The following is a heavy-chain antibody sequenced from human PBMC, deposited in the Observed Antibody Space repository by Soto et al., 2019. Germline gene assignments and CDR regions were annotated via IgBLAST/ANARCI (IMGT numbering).Heavy chain of an antibody. Sequence: QVQLVESGGGVVQPGRSLRLSCAASGFILSSYGMHWVRQAPGKGLEWVAVISYDGINKNHADSVKGRFTISRDNSKNTLHLQMNSLRAEATAVYYCAKDQSGYDHYAMDVWGQGTAVTVSS. CDR1: GFILSSYG. CDR2: ISYDGINK. V-gene: IGHV3-30*18. J-gene: IGHJ6*02. D-gene: IGHD3-3*01. CDR3: AKDQSGYDHYAMDV.